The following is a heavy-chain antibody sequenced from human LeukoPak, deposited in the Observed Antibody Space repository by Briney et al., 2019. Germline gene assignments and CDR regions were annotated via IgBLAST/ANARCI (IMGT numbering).Heavy chain of an antibody. CDR2: IYYSGST. V-gene: IGHV4-59*08. J-gene: IGHJ2*01. CDR1: GGSINNYY. Sequence: SETLSFTCTVSGGSINNYYWTWIRQPPGKGREWIGYIYYSGSTNYNPSLKSRVTISLDTSKNQSSLNLSSVTAADTAVYYCARLKQSAAIRGYWFFDLWGRGTLVTVSS. D-gene: IGHD2-2*01. CDR3: ARLKQSAAIRGYWFFDL.